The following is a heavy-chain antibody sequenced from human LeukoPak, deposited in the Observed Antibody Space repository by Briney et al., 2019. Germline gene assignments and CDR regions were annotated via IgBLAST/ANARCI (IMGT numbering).Heavy chain of an antibody. CDR3: ARYWGPYDNSGAYFDY. Sequence: GSLRLSCAASGFTVSSYYWVWLRQPPGTGLEWIATIHYTGSTYYNPSLKSRVTISVDTSKNQFSLKLSSVTAADTAMYYCARYWGPYDNSGAYFDYWGQGTLVTVSS. D-gene: IGHD3-22*01. CDR2: IHYTGST. J-gene: IGHJ4*02. V-gene: IGHV4-39*01. CDR1: GFTVSSYY.